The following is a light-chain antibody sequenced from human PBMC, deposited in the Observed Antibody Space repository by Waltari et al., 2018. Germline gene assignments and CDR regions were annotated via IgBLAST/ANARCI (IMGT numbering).Light chain of an antibody. V-gene: IGKV4-1*01. CDR2: WAS. Sequence: DIVMTQSPDAMAVSLGERAAIKCKSSKSVLYSPTNRNHLAWFQQKPGQPPKLLIYWASTREAGVPDRFSGSGSGTDFTLTISSLQVEDVAVYYCQQYYSIPLTFGQGTRLEIK. CDR1: KSVLYSPTNRNH. J-gene: IGKJ5*01. CDR3: QQYYSIPLT.